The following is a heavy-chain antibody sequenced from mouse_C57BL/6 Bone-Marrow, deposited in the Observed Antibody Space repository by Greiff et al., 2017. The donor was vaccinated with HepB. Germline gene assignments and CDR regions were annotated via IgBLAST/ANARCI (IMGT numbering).Heavy chain of an antibody. CDR2: ISGGGGNT. Sequence: EVHLVESGGGLVKPGGSLKLSCAASGFTFSSYTMSWVRQTPEKRLEWVATISGGGGNTYYPDSVKGRFTISRDNAKNTLYLQMSSLRSEDTALYYCARLEIRKYYFDYWGQGTTLTVSS. D-gene: IGHD2-4*01. V-gene: IGHV5-9*01. J-gene: IGHJ2*01. CDR1: GFTFSSYT. CDR3: ARLEIRKYYFDY.